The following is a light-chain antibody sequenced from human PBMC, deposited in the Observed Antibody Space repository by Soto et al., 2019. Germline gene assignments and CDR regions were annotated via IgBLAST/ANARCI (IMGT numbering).Light chain of an antibody. CDR1: QDIGKF. Sequence: DVQMPQSPSSLSASVGDRVTITCQASQDIGKFLNWYQPKPGQAPRVLIYDASKLETGVPARFSGAGSGTHFTVNISSLQPEEIATYYCQQYDNVVFTIGPGTKVDCK. J-gene: IGKJ3*01. CDR2: DAS. CDR3: QQYDNVVFT. V-gene: IGKV1-33*01.